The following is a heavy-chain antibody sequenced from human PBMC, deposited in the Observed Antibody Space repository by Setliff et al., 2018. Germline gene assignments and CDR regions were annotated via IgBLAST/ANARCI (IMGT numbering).Heavy chain of an antibody. CDR3: ARVAMGASCSGTSCQKYRFDY. CDR1: GFAVSGDY. D-gene: IGHD2-2*01. Sequence: SLRLSCAASGFAVSGDYMSWVRQAPGKGLEWVGAIYSDDARTFHADSVKGRFTISRDNAKNTVYLQMNSLRTEDTAVYFCARVAMGASCSGTSCQKYRFDYWGQGTLVTVSS. V-gene: IGHV3-53*01. CDR2: IYSDDART. J-gene: IGHJ4*02.